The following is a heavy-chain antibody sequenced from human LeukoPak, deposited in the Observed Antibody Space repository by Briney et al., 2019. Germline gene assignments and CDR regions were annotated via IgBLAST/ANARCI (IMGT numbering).Heavy chain of an antibody. V-gene: IGHV3-21*01. CDR1: GFTFRSYS. J-gene: IGHJ4*02. CDR2: ISSSRSYI. Sequence: GGSLRLSCAASGFTFRSYSMNWVRQAPGKGLEWVSFISSSRSYIYYADSVKGRFTISRDNAKNSLYLQMNSLRAEDTAVYYCARFIAAPYYFDYWGRGTLVTVSS. D-gene: IGHD6-13*01. CDR3: ARFIAAPYYFDY.